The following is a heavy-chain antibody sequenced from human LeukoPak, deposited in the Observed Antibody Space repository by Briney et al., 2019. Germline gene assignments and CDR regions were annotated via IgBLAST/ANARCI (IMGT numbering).Heavy chain of an antibody. CDR3: ANFLEMATIGLVHDAFDI. D-gene: IGHD5-24*01. CDR1: GFTFSSYG. Sequence: GGSLRLSCAASGFTFSSYGMHWVHQAPGKGLEWVAVISYDGSNKYYADSVKGRFTISRDNSKNTLYLQMNSLRAEDTAVYYCANFLEMATIGLVHDAFDIWGQGTMVTVSS. CDR2: ISYDGSNK. V-gene: IGHV3-30*18. J-gene: IGHJ3*02.